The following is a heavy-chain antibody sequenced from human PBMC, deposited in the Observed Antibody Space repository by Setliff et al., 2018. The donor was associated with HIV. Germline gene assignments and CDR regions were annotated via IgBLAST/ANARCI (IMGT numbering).Heavy chain of an antibody. J-gene: IGHJ3*02. Sequence: PSETLSLTCAVYGGSFSGYYWSWIRQPPGKGLEWIGEINHSGSTYYNPSLKSRVTISVDTSKNQISLRLNSLTAADTAVYYCARGTTLNVVPDAFDIWGQGTMVTVSS. CDR3: ARGTTLNVVPDAFDI. D-gene: IGHD4-17*01. CDR1: GGSFSGYY. V-gene: IGHV4-34*01. CDR2: INHSGST.